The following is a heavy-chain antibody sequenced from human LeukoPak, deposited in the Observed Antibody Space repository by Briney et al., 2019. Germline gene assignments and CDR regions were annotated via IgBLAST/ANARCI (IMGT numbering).Heavy chain of an antibody. D-gene: IGHD2-15*01. Sequence: PGGSLRLSCAASGFTFSDYYMSWIRQAPGKGLEWVSYISSSGSTIYYADSVKGRFTISRDNAKNSLYLQMNGLRAEDTAVYYCATLRSGVVAANSFDYWGQGTLVTVSS. V-gene: IGHV3-11*01. CDR1: GFTFSDYY. J-gene: IGHJ4*02. CDR3: ATLRSGVVAANSFDY. CDR2: ISSSGSTI.